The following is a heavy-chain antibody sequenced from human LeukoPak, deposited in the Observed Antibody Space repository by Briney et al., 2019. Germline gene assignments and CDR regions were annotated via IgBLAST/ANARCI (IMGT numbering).Heavy chain of an antibody. Sequence: GGSLRLSCAASGFTFSNAWMSWVRQAPGKGLEWVAHIKHDGSEKYYVDSVKDGFTISRDNAKNSLYLQMNSLRAEDTAVYYCARDQTPFVWGQGTRVTGSS. CDR3: ARDQTPFV. CDR1: GFTFSNAW. CDR2: IKHDGSEK. V-gene: IGHV3-7*01. J-gene: IGHJ4*02.